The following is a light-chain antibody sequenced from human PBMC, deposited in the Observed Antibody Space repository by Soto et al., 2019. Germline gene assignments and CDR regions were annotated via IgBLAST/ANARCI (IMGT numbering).Light chain of an antibody. Sequence: EIVLTQSPGTLSLSPGERATLSCRASQSVSSSYLAWYQQKPGQTPRLLIYGASSRATGIPDRFSGSGSVTDFTLTISRLEPEDCAVYYCQQFGNSPYTFGQGTKLDIK. CDR2: GAS. CDR3: QQFGNSPYT. V-gene: IGKV3-20*01. CDR1: QSVSSSY. J-gene: IGKJ2*01.